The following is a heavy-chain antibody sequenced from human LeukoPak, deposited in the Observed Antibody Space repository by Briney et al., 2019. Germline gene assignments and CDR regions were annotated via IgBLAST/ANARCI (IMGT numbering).Heavy chain of an antibody. V-gene: IGHV1-69*13. J-gene: IGHJ6*02. CDR2: IIPIFGTA. CDR1: GGTFSSYA. Sequence: SVKVSCKASGGTFSSYAISWVRQAPGQGLEWMGGIIPIFGTANYAQKFQGRVTITADESTSTAYMELSSLRSEDTAVYYCASGAVEYGEYYYGVDVWGQGTTVTVSS. D-gene: IGHD2-8*02. CDR3: ASGAVEYGEYYYGVDV.